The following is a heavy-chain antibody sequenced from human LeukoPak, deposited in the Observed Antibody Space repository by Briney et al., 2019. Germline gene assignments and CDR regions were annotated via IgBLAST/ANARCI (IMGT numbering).Heavy chain of an antibody. D-gene: IGHD6-13*01. V-gene: IGHV4-59*02. CDR3: ARMQQQLRTPLYYFDY. CDR2: IYYSGST. Sequence: SETLSLTCTVFGGSVSSYYWSWIRQPPGKGLEWIGYIYYSGSTNYNPSLKSRVTISVDTSKNQFSLKLSSVTAADTAVYYCARMQQQLRTPLYYFDYWGQGTLVTVSS. J-gene: IGHJ4*02. CDR1: GGSVSSYY.